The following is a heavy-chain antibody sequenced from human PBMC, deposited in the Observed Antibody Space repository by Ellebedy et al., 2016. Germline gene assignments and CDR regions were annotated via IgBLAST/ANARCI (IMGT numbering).Heavy chain of an antibody. CDR1: GFTFRNFF. CDR2: ISAGGDIT. J-gene: IGHJ4*02. Sequence: GGSLRLXXVASGFTFRNFFMSWVRQAPGGGLEWVSTISAGGDITFSADSVKGWFTISRDNFRNTLYLQMNSLRAEDTAVYYCYYGHYSGFWGQGTLVTVSS. D-gene: IGHD4-17*01. V-gene: IGHV3-23*01. CDR3: YYGHYSGF.